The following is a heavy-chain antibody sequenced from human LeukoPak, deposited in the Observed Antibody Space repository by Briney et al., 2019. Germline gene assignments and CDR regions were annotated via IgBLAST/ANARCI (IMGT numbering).Heavy chain of an antibody. CDR1: GGTFSSYA. V-gene: IGHV1-69*05. J-gene: IGHJ5*02. Sequence: ASVKVSCKASGGTFSSYAISWVRQAPGQGLEWMGGIIPIFGTANYALKFQGRVTITTDESTSTAYMELSSLRSEDTAVYYCARGRALAQNNWFDPWGQGTLVTVSS. D-gene: IGHD1-26*01. CDR3: ARGRALAQNNWFDP. CDR2: IIPIFGTA.